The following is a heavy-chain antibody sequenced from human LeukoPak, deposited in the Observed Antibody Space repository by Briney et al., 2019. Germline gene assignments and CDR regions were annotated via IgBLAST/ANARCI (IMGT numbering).Heavy chain of an antibody. J-gene: IGHJ4*02. CDR1: GFTFDDYA. CDR3: AKDIGGYSYGLYPL. Sequence: GGSLRLSCAASGFTFDDYAMHWVRQAPGKGLEWVSGISWNSGSIGYADSVKGRFTISRDNAKNSLYLQMNSLRAEDTALYYCAKDIGGYSYGLYPLWGQGTLVTVS. CDR2: ISWNSGSI. D-gene: IGHD5-18*01. V-gene: IGHV3-9*01.